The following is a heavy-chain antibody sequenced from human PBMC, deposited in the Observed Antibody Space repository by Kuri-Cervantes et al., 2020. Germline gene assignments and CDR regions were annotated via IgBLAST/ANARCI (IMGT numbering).Heavy chain of an antibody. J-gene: IGHJ4*02. Sequence: ASVKVSCKASGYTFTSYDINWARQATGQGLEWMGWMNPNSGNTGYAQKFRGRVTMTRNTSISTAYMELSSLRSEDTAVYYCARRSVAGAGFDYWGQGTLVTVSS. CDR2: MNPNSGNT. CDR3: ARRSVAGAGFDY. D-gene: IGHD6-19*01. CDR1: GYTFTSYD. V-gene: IGHV1-8*01.